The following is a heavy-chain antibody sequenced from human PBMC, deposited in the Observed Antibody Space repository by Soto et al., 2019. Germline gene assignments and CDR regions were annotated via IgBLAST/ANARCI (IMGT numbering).Heavy chain of an antibody. Sequence: EVQLVESGGGLVQPGGSLRLSCAASGFTFSSYSMNWVRQAPGKGLEWVSYISSSSSTIYYADSVKGRFTISRDNAKNSLYLQMNSLRAEDTAVYYCARDSNYGYYYYYMDVWGKGTTVTVSS. V-gene: IGHV3-48*01. CDR1: GFTFSSYS. D-gene: IGHD4-4*01. J-gene: IGHJ6*03. CDR2: ISSSSSTI. CDR3: ARDSNYGYYYYYMDV.